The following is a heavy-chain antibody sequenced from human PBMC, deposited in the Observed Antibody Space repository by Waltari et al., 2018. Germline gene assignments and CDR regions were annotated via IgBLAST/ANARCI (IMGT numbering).Heavy chain of an antibody. CDR1: GGSISSSSYY. CDR2: IYYSGST. J-gene: IGHJ4*02. CDR3: ARMVRGYCSSTSCHTDH. V-gene: IGHV4-39*07. D-gene: IGHD2-2*01. Sequence: QLQLQESGPGLVKPSETLSLTCTVSGGSISSSSYYWGWVRQPPGKGLEWIGSIYYSGSTYYTPSLKSRVTRSVDTSKNQFSLRVSSVTAADTAVFYCARMVRGYCSSTSCHTDHWGQGTLVTVSS.